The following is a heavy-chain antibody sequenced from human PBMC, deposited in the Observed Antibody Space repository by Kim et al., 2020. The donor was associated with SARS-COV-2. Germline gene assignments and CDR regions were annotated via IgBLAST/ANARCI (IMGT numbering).Heavy chain of an antibody. CDR1: GGSIRSSSYY. V-gene: IGHV4-39*01. D-gene: IGHD6-19*01. Sequence: SETLSLTCTVSGGSIRSSSYYWGWIRQAPGKGLEWIGSMYYSGSTYYNPSLKSRVTISVDTSKNQFSLKLSSVTAADTAVYYCARTLGQWLTSDAFDIWGQGTMVTVSS. CDR2: MYYSGST. J-gene: IGHJ3*02. CDR3: ARTLGQWLTSDAFDI.